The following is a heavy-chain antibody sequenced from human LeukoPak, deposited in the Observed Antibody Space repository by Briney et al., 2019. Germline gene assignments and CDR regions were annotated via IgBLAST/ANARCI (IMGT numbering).Heavy chain of an antibody. J-gene: IGHJ4*02. Sequence: GASVKVSCKASGYRFTGHYIHWVRQAPGQGVEWMGWINPDSGDTNHAQTFQGRVTMTRDTSISTVYLELSSLTSDDTAVYYCARDPVRGYYYGLEYYFDYWGQGTLVTVSS. CDR2: INPDSGDT. V-gene: IGHV1-2*02. CDR3: ARDPVRGYYYGLEYYFDY. CDR1: GYRFTGHY. D-gene: IGHD3-22*01.